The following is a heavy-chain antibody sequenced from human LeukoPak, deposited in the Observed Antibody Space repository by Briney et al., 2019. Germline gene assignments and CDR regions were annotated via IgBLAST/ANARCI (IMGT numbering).Heavy chain of an antibody. V-gene: IGHV3-64*01. CDR1: GFSITNYA. Sequence: GGSLRLSCAASGFSITNYAMNWVRQAPGKGLEYVSAISSNGVSTYYANSVKGRFTISRDNSKNTLYLQMGSLRAEDMAVYYCARSEATGLPVDYWGQGTLVTVSS. CDR3: ARSEATGLPVDY. J-gene: IGHJ4*02. CDR2: ISSNGVST. D-gene: IGHD4-11*01.